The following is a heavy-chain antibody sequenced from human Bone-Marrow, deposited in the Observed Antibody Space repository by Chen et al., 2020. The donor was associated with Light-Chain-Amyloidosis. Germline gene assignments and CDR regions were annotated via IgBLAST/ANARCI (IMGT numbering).Heavy chain of an antibody. CDR2: INHSGST. J-gene: IGHJ5*02. CDR1: GGSFSGYY. CDR3: ASLIAGDESTDPSRNWFDP. D-gene: IGHD4-17*01. V-gene: IGHV4-34*01. Sequence: QVQLQQWGAGLLKPSETLSLPCAGYGGSFSGYYWSWIRQPPVKGLEWIGEINHSGSTNYNPSLKSRVTISVDTSKTQFPLKLSSVTAADTAVYYCASLIAGDESTDPSRNWFDPWGQGTLVTVSS.